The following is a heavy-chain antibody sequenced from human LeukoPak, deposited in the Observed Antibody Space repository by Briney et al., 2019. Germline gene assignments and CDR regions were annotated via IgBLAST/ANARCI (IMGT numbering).Heavy chain of an antibody. Sequence: GGSLRLSCAASGFTFSSYWMHWVSQAPGEGLVWVSRINSDGSTTNYADSVKGRFTISRDNAKNTLYLQMNSLRAEDTAVYYCAREFVGYDSTAYFAYWGQGTLVTVSS. CDR2: INSDGSTT. V-gene: IGHV3-74*01. J-gene: IGHJ4*02. CDR3: AREFVGYDSTAYFAY. D-gene: IGHD3-22*01. CDR1: GFTFSSYW.